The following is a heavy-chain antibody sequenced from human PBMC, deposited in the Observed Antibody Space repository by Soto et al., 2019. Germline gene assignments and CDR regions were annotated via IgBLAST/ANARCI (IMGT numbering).Heavy chain of an antibody. CDR1: GGSISSYY. CDR3: ARRGYCSSTSCYEDY. D-gene: IGHD2-2*01. CDR2: IYYSGST. V-gene: IGHV4-59*08. Sequence: PSETLSLTCTVSGGSISSYYWSWIRQPPGKGLDWIGYIYYSGSTNYNPSLKSRVTISVDTSKNQFSLKLSSVTAADTAVYYCARRGYCSSTSCYEDYWGQGTLVTVSS. J-gene: IGHJ4*02.